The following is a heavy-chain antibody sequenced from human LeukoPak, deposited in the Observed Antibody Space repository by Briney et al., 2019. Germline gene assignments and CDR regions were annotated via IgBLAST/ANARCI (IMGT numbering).Heavy chain of an antibody. J-gene: IGHJ4*02. CDR3: TTDLTWLFNFAY. CDR2: IKGASDGGTT. CDR1: GFSFSDAW. V-gene: IGHV3-15*01. Sequence: GGSLRLSCAASGFSFSDAWMTWVRQAPGRGLEWLGRIKGASDGGTTDLAAPVKGRFTMSRDDSKNAVYLQMDRLQTEDTAVYYCTTDLTWLFNFAYWGQGTLVTVSS. D-gene: IGHD3-9*01.